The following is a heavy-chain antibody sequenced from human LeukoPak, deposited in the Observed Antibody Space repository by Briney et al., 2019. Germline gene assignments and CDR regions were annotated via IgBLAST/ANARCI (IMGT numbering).Heavy chain of an antibody. CDR2: ISGSGGST. J-gene: IGHJ4*02. D-gene: IGHD3-10*01. Sequence: GGSLRLSCAASGFTFSSYAMSWVRQAPGKGLEWVSAISGSGGSTYYADSVKGRFTISRDNSKNTLYLQMNSLRAEDTAVYYCAKDSWYYYGSGSYLDYWGQGTLVTVSS. CDR1: GFTFSSYA. V-gene: IGHV3-23*01. CDR3: AKDSWYYYGSGSYLDY.